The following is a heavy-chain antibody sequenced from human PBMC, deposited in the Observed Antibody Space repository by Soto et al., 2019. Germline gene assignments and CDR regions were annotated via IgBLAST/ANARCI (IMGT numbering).Heavy chain of an antibody. Sequence: GGSLRLSCAASGFTFSSYAMSWVRQAPGKGLEWVSAISGRGDSTYYTDSVKGRFTISRDNSKNTLYLQMNSLRAEDTAVYYCAKDREDYFDYLGQGTLVTVSS. CDR1: GFTFSSYA. V-gene: IGHV3-23*01. CDR3: AKDREDYFDY. J-gene: IGHJ4*02. CDR2: ISGRGDST.